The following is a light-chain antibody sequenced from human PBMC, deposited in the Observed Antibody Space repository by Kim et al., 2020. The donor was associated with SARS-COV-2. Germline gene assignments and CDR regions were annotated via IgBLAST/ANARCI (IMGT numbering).Light chain of an antibody. CDR2: QDD. CDR1: KLGDKY. CDR3: QAWDSSIV. V-gene: IGLV3-1*01. J-gene: IGLJ2*01. Sequence: SVSPGQTASISCFGDKLGDKYASWYQQRPGQSPVLVIYQDDKRPSGIPERFSGSNSGNTATLTISGTQAVDEAVYYCQAWDSSIVFGGGTKLTVL.